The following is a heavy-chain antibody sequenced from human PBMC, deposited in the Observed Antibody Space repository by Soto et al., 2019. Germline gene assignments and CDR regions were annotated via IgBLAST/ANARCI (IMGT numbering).Heavy chain of an antibody. CDR2: ISSSSSYI. CDR1: GFTFSSYS. V-gene: IGHV3-21*01. Sequence: EVQLVESGGGLVKPGGSLRLCSAASGFTFSSYSMNWVRQAPGKGLEWVSSISSSSSYIYYADSVKGRFTISRDNAKNSLYLQMNSLRAEDTAVYYCARDRGRPMEYWGQGTLVTVSS. J-gene: IGHJ4*02. D-gene: IGHD3-10*01. CDR3: ARDRGRPMEY.